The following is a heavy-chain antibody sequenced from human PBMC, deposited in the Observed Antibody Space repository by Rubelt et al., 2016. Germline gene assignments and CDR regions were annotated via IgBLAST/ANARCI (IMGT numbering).Heavy chain of an antibody. CDR2: IYYSGST. D-gene: IGHD3-22*01. J-gene: IGHJ4*02. Sequence: QVQLQESGPGLVKPSETLSLTCTVSGGSISSYYWSWIRQPPGKGLEWVGYIYYSGSTNYNPSLQGRVTFSVATSKNQFSLMLSSVTAADTAVYYCARLLTEYDDSSGYGVDYWGQGTPVTVSS. CDR1: GGSISSYY. V-gene: IGHV4-59*01. CDR3: ARLLTEYDDSSGYGVDY.